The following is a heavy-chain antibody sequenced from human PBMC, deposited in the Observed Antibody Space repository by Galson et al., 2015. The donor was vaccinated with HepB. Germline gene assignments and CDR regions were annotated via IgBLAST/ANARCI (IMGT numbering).Heavy chain of an antibody. Sequence: SLRLSCAASGFTLSSNSMNWVRQAPGKGLEWVSSINSRSIYYADSVKGRFTISRDNSKNTLYLQMNSLRAEDTAVYYCAKDCPWFDPWGQGTLVTVSS. CDR1: GFTLSSNS. CDR3: AKDCPWFDP. V-gene: IGHV3-21*01. CDR2: INSRSI. J-gene: IGHJ5*02.